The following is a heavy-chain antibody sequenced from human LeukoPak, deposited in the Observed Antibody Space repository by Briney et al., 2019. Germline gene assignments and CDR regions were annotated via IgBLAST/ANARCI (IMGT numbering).Heavy chain of an antibody. D-gene: IGHD4-17*01. J-gene: IGHJ4*02. Sequence: GGSLRLSCAASGFTFSNSGMNWVRQAPGKGLEWLSYISSVTNTIYYADSVKGRFTISRDNAKNTLYLQMNSLKAEDTAVYYCARPDDYGDYFDYWGQGTLVTVSS. CDR1: GFTFSNSG. V-gene: IGHV3-48*01. CDR3: ARPDDYGDYFDY. CDR2: ISSVTNTI.